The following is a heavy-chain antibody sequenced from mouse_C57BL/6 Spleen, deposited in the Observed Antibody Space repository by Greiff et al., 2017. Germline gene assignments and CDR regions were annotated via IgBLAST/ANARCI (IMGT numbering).Heavy chain of an antibody. Sequence: DVQLQESGPGLVKPSQSLSLTCSVTGYSITSGYYWNWIRQFPGNKLEWMGYISYDGSNNYNPSLKNRISITRDTSKNQFFLKLNSVTTEDTATYYCARDYSNYVRAMDYWGQGTSVTVSS. D-gene: IGHD2-5*01. CDR2: ISYDGSN. CDR3: ARDYSNYVRAMDY. CDR1: GYSITSGYY. V-gene: IGHV3-6*01. J-gene: IGHJ4*01.